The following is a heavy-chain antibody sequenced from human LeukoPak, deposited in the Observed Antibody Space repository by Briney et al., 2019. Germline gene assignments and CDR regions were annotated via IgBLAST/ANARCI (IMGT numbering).Heavy chain of an antibody. Sequence: GESLKISCKGSGYSFTSYWIGWVRQMPGKGLEWMGIIYPGDSETRYSPSFQGHVTTSADKTISTAYLQWSSLKASDTAMYYCARSFTYCSSTSCYLPSYWGQGTLVTVSS. V-gene: IGHV5-51*01. CDR1: GYSFTSYW. J-gene: IGHJ4*02. D-gene: IGHD2-2*01. CDR2: IYPGDSET. CDR3: ARSFTYCSSTSCYLPSY.